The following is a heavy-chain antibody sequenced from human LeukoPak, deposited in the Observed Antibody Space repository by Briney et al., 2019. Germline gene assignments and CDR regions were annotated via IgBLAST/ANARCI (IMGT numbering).Heavy chain of an antibody. CDR1: GFTFTSSA. CDR2: IVVGSGNT. Sequence: ASVKVSCKASGFTFTSSAMQWVRQARGQRLEWIGWIVVGSGNTNYAQKFQERVTITRDMSTSTAYMELSSLRSEDTAVYYCAAPVSFRDPEAFDIWGQGTMVTVSS. V-gene: IGHV1-58*02. D-gene: IGHD3-10*01. J-gene: IGHJ3*02. CDR3: AAPVSFRDPEAFDI.